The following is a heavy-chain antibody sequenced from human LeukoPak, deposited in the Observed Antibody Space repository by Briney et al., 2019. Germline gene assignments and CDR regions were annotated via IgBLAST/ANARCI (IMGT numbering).Heavy chain of an antibody. D-gene: IGHD2-2*01. Sequence: SETLSLTCAVYGGSFSGYYWSWIRQPPGKGLEWIGEINHSGSTNYNPSLKSRATISVETSKTQFSLKLSSVTAADTAVYYCARVDNCSSTSRRQYYFDYWGQGTLVTVSS. CDR3: ARVDNCSSTSRRQYYFDY. V-gene: IGHV4-34*01. CDR1: GGSFSGYY. CDR2: INHSGST. J-gene: IGHJ4*02.